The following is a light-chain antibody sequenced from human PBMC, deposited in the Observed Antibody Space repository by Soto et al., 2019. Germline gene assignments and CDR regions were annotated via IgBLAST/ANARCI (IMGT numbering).Light chain of an antibody. CDR3: QQHNNWPQT. J-gene: IGKJ1*01. CDR2: GAS. Sequence: EIVLTQSPAILSVSPGERATLSCRASQSVSSSYLAWYQQKPGQAPRLLIYGASSRATGIPDRFSGSGSGTDFTLTISSLQSEDFAVYCCQQHNNWPQTFGQGTKVDIK. CDR1: QSVSSSY. V-gene: IGKV3D-15*01.